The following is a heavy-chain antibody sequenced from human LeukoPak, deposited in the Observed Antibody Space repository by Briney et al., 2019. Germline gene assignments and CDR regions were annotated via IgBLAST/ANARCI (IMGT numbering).Heavy chain of an antibody. Sequence: ASVKVSCKASGYTFTSYGISWVRRAPGQGLEWVGWISAYNGNTNYAQKLQGRVTMTTDTSTSTAYMELRSLRSDDTAVYYCARVPVVPAAGDYWGQGTLVTVSS. CDR1: GYTFTSYG. V-gene: IGHV1-18*04. D-gene: IGHD2-2*01. J-gene: IGHJ4*02. CDR2: ISAYNGNT. CDR3: ARVPVVPAAGDY.